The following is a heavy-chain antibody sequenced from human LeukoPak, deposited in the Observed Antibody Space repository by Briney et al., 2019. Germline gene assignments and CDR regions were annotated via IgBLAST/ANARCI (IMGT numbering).Heavy chain of an antibody. CDR1: GGSISRYY. V-gene: IGHV4-59*01. Sequence: SETLSLTCTVSGGSISRYYWNWTRQPPGKGLEWIGHIYYSGSTTYNPSFKSRVTISVDTSKNQFSLKLSSVTAADTAVYYCARDKDYFDSGGAFDIWGQETMVTVSS. CDR2: IYYSGST. J-gene: IGHJ3*02. CDR3: ARDKDYFDSGGAFDI. D-gene: IGHD3-22*01.